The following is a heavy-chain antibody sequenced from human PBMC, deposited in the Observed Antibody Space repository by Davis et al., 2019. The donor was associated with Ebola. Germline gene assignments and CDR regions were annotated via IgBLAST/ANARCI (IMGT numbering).Heavy chain of an antibody. V-gene: IGHV4-4*07. CDR1: GGSISSYY. J-gene: IGHJ2*01. Sequence: PSGTLSLPCTVSGGSISSYYWSWIRQPAGKGLEWIGRIYTSGITNYNPSLKSRVTISVDTSKNQFSLKLSSVTAADTAVYYWRRDWAGYYDSSGYYAWWYFDLWGRGTLVTVSS. D-gene: IGHD3-22*01. CDR2: IYTSGIT. CDR3: RRDWAGYYDSSGYYAWWYFDL.